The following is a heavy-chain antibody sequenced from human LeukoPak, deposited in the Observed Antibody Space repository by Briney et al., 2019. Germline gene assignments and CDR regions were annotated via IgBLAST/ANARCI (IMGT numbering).Heavy chain of an antibody. CDR1: GGSISSYY. CDR2: IYYSGST. V-gene: IGHV4-59*01. CDR3: ARVDSSGYYYYGMDV. Sequence: SETLSLTCTDSGGSISSYYWSWIRQPPGKGLEWIGYIYYSGSTNYNPSLKSRVTISVDTSKNQFSLKLSSVTAADTAVYYCARVDSSGYYYYGMDVWGQGTTVTVSS. J-gene: IGHJ6*02. D-gene: IGHD3-22*01.